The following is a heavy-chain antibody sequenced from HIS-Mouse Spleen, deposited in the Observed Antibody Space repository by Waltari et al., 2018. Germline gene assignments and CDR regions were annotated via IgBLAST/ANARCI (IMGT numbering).Heavy chain of an antibody. CDR1: GGSISRSRYY. CDR3: AREIPYSSSWYDWYFDL. D-gene: IGHD6-13*01. V-gene: IGHV4-39*07. J-gene: IGHJ2*01. Sequence: QLQLQESGPGLVKPSETLSLTCTVSGGSISRSRYYWGWIRPPPGQGLGWIGSIYYSGSTYYNPSLKSRVTISVDTSKNQFSLKLSSVTAADTAVYYCAREIPYSSSWYDWYFDLWGRGTLVTVSS. CDR2: IYYSGST.